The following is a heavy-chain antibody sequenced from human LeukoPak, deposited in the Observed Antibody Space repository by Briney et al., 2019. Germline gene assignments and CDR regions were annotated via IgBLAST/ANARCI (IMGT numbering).Heavy chain of an antibody. Sequence: SETLSLTCTVSGGSISSGGYYWSWIRQPPGKGLEWIGYIYHSGSTYYNPSLKGRVTISVDRSKNQFSLKLSSVTAAGTAVYYCARDLESWFDPWGQGTLVTVSS. J-gene: IGHJ5*02. V-gene: IGHV4-30-2*01. CDR2: IYHSGST. CDR1: GGSISSGGYY. CDR3: ARDLESWFDP.